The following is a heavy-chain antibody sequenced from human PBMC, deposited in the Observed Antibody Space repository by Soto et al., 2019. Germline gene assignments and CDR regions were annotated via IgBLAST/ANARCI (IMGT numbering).Heavy chain of an antibody. Sequence: SVKVSCKASGGSFSSYAISWVRQAPGQGLEWMGGIIPIFGTANYAQKFQGRVTITADESTSTAYMELSSLRSEDTAVYYCARAYCSSTSCYYYGMDVWGQGTTVTVSS. V-gene: IGHV1-69*13. CDR3: ARAYCSSTSCYYYGMDV. CDR1: GGSFSSYA. J-gene: IGHJ6*02. D-gene: IGHD2-2*01. CDR2: IIPIFGTA.